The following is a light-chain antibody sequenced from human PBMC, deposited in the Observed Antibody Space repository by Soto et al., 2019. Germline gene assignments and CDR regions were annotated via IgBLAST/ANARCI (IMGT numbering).Light chain of an antibody. V-gene: IGKV3-20*01. CDR1: QSVSSSY. Sequence: EIVLTQSPGTLSLSPGERATLSCRASQSVSSSYLAWYQQKPGQAPRLLIYGASSRATGIPDRFSGSGSGIDFTLTISRLEPEDFAVYYCQQYGSSQGYTFGQGTKLEIK. CDR3: QQYGSSQGYT. CDR2: GAS. J-gene: IGKJ2*01.